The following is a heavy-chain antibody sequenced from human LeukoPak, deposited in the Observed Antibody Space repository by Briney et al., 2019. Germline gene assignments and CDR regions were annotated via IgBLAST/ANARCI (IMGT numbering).Heavy chain of an antibody. Sequence: PGGSLRHSCAASGFIFSTYSMNWVRQAPGKGLQWVAHISTVTSTTHYADSVRGRFTISRDNAKNSLYLQLNSLRAEDTAAYYCARRVLVYYYYIDVWGKGTTVTVSS. V-gene: IGHV3-48*01. CDR3: ARRVLVYYYYIDV. J-gene: IGHJ6*03. CDR1: GFIFSTYS. CDR2: ISTVTSTT. D-gene: IGHD1-1*01.